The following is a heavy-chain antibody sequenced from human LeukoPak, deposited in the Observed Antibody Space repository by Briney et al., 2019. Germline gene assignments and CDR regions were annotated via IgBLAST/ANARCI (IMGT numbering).Heavy chain of an antibody. CDR2: ISSSGSTI. J-gene: IGHJ2*01. CDR3: AKDRWLQLCLREANGSLIL. D-gene: IGHD5-18*01. CDR1: GFTFSDYY. Sequence: GGSLRLSCTASGFTFSDYYMSWIRQAPGKGLEWVSYISSSGSTIYYADSVKGRFTISRDNAKNSLYLQMNSLRAEDTAVYYCAKDRWLQLCLREANGSLILWGRGTWVTVPS. V-gene: IGHV3-11*01.